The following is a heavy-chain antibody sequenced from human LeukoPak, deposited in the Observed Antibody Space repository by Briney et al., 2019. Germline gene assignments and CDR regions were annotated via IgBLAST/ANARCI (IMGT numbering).Heavy chain of an antibody. Sequence: GGSLRLSCAASGFTFSSYSMNWARQAPGKGLEWVSSISSSSSYIYYADSVKGRFTISRDNSKNSLYLQMNSLRAEDTAVYYCARDRDDYVWGSYRDHFDYWSQGTLFTVSS. CDR2: ISSSSSYI. J-gene: IGHJ4*02. D-gene: IGHD3-16*02. CDR1: GFTFSSYS. V-gene: IGHV3-21*01. CDR3: ARDRDDYVWGSYRDHFDY.